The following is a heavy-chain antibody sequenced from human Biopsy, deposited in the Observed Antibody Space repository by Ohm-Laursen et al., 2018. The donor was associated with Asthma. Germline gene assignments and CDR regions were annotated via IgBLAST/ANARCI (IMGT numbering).Heavy chain of an antibody. CDR3: AKDERAYYGSSSKYMQPMPLGD. V-gene: IGHV3-21*04. Sequence: GSLRLSCAASGFTFSHYNMNWVRQAPGKGLEWVSSITDTSRYIKYADSVKGRFTISRDKSDNTLYLQMNSLTAEDTAVYHCAKDERAYYGSSSKYMQPMPLGDWGQGTVVIVSA. CDR1: GFTFSHYN. CDR2: ITDTSRYI. J-gene: IGHJ4*02. D-gene: IGHD2-21*01.